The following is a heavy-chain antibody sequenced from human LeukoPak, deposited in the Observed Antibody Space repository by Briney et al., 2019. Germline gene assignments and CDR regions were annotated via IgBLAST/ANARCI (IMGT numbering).Heavy chain of an antibody. D-gene: IGHD3-9*01. CDR3: VRSYRDLTGYYNHFDY. CDR1: GFTFSSYW. Sequence: GGSLRLSCAASGFTFSSYWMSWVRQAPGKGLEWVANIKQDGSEKYYVDSVKGRFTISRDNAKNSLYLQMNSLRAEDTAVYYCVRSYRDLTGYYNHFDYWGQGNLVTVSS. J-gene: IGHJ4*02. CDR2: IKQDGSEK. V-gene: IGHV3-7*01.